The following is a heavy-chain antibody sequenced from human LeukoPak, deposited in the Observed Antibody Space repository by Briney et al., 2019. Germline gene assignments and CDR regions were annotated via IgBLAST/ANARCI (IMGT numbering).Heavy chain of an antibody. CDR2: ISAYNGNT. Sequence: ASVKVSCKASGYTFTSYGTSWVRQAPGQGLEWMGWISAYNGNTNYAQKLQGRVTMTTDTSTSTAYMELRSLRSDDTAVYYCARDLSSSWYDYYYYGMDVWGQGTTVTVSS. CDR1: GYTFTSYG. V-gene: IGHV1-18*01. J-gene: IGHJ6*02. D-gene: IGHD6-13*01. CDR3: ARDLSSSWYDYYYYGMDV.